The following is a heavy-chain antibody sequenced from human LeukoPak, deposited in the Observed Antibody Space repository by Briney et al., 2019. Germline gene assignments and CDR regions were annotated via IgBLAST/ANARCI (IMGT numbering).Heavy chain of an antibody. CDR3: ARDDYRGVTNFDP. Sequence: SETLSLTCTVSGGSISPYFWSWIRQPPGKGLDWIGYISYSGSTNYNPSLKSRVTISVDTSKNQFSLQLSSVTAADTAVYYCARDDYRGVTNFDPWGQGTLVTVSS. CDR2: ISYSGST. D-gene: IGHD3-10*01. J-gene: IGHJ5*02. V-gene: IGHV4-59*01. CDR1: GGSISPYF.